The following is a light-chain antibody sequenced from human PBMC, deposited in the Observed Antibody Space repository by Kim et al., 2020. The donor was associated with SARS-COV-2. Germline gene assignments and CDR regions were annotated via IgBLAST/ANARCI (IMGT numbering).Light chain of an antibody. CDR3: QQYGNAPWT. Sequence: CPGGRATLSCSASQSGSSNYLSWYQQKPVQAPRRLMYDASNRVTGIPDRSSGRGSGTDFSLTISRLEPEDFVVYFCQQYGNAPWTFGQGTKVDIK. CDR1: QSGSSNY. CDR2: DAS. V-gene: IGKV3-20*01. J-gene: IGKJ1*01.